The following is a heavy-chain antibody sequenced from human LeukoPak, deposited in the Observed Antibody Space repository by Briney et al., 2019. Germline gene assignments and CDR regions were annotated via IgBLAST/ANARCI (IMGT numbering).Heavy chain of an antibody. CDR3: AKRSSGSYHYFDY. Sequence: GGSLRLSCAASGFTFSSYGMSWVRQAPGKGLEWVACISGTGGTTYYADSVKGRFTISRDNSKNTQYLQMNSLRAEDTAIYYCAKRSSGSYHYFDYWGQGTLVTVSS. CDR1: GFTFSSYG. CDR2: ISGTGGTT. V-gene: IGHV3-23*01. J-gene: IGHJ4*02. D-gene: IGHD3-10*01.